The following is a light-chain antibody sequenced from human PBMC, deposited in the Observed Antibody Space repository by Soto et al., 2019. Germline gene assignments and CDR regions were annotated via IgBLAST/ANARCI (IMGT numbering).Light chain of an antibody. J-gene: IGKJ4*01. CDR2: WAS. CDR3: QQYYSTPLT. Sequence: DIVMTQSPDSLAVSLGESATINCKCSQSVLYSSNNKNYLAWYQQKPGQPPKLLIYWASTRESGVPDRFSGSGSGTDFTLTISSLQAEDVAVYYCQQYYSTPLTFGGGTKVDIK. CDR1: QSVLYSSNNKNY. V-gene: IGKV4-1*01.